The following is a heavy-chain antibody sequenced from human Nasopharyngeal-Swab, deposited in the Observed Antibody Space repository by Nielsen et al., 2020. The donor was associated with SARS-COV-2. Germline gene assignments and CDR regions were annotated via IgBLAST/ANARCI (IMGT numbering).Heavy chain of an antibody. J-gene: IGHJ4*02. CDR2: ITGNGERT. Sequence: GESLKISCAASGFMFSDYAMSWVRQAPGKGLEWVSGITGNGERTFSVDSEKGRFTISRENSKNMLFLQMNSLRAEDTAVYYCARRDYSDVSGYAPLFDYWGQGTLVTVSS. D-gene: IGHD3-22*01. CDR1: GFMFSDYA. V-gene: IGHV3-23*01. CDR3: ARRDYSDVSGYAPLFDY.